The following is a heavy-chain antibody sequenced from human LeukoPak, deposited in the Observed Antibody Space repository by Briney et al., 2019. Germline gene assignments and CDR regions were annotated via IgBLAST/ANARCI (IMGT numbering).Heavy chain of an antibody. Sequence: PGGSLRLSCEAYGFTLGDHWMTWVRQAPGKGLEWVVYIKQDGSAKDYVDSVKGRFTISRDNSKNSLYLQMNSLRAEDTAVYYCARGGWSLGYWGQGTLVTVSS. CDR1: GFTLGDHW. D-gene: IGHD6-19*01. CDR2: IKQDGSAK. V-gene: IGHV3-7*04. CDR3: ARGGWSLGY. J-gene: IGHJ4*02.